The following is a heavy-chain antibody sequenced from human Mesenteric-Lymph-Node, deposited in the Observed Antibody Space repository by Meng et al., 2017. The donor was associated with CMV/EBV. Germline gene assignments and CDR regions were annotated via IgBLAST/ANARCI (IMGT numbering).Heavy chain of an antibody. Sequence: QVELQQWGAGLLKTSGTLSLTCAAYGGSFSGYYWSWIRQTPGKGLEWIGEINHSGSTNYNPSLKSRVTISVDTSKNQFSLKLSSVTAADTAVYYCARHQRWLKSEGGFNYWGQGTLVTVSS. D-gene: IGHD4-23*01. CDR2: INHSGST. CDR3: ARHQRWLKSEGGFNY. V-gene: IGHV4-34*01. CDR1: GGSFSGYY. J-gene: IGHJ4*02.